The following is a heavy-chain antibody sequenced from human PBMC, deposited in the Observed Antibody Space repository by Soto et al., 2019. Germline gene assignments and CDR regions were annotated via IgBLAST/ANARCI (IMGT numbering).Heavy chain of an antibody. V-gene: IGHV4-31*03. D-gene: IGHD6-13*01. CDR1: GGSISSGDYY. CDR3: ARARRYSSSWYYFDS. J-gene: IGHJ4*02. Sequence: LSLTCTVSGGSISSGDYYWSWIRQHPGKGLEWIGYIYYSGSNSYDPSLKSRLTISVDTSKNQFSLKLTSVTAADTAVYYCARARRYSSSWYYFDSWGQGTLVTVYS. CDR2: IYYSGSN.